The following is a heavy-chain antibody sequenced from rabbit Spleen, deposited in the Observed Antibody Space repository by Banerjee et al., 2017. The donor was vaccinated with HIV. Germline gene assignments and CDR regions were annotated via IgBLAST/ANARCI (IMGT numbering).Heavy chain of an antibody. J-gene: IGHJ3*01. D-gene: IGHD4-1*01. CDR1: GVSFSSSSY. CDR2: IDTGSSGFT. Sequence: QSLEESGGDLVKPGASLTLTCTASGVSFSSSSYMCWVRQAPGKGLEWIACIDTGSSGFTYFATWAKGRFTCSKTSSTTVTLQMTSLTAADTATYFCARSGYVGWGGDGDLTGNNLRGQGTLVIVS. V-gene: IGHV1S40*01. CDR3: ARSGYVGWGGDGDLTGNNL.